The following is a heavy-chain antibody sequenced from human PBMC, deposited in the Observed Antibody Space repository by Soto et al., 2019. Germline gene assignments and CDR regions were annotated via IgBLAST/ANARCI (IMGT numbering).Heavy chain of an antibody. Sequence: QVQLVQSGAEVKKPGASVKVSCKASGYTFTRYYIHWVRQAPGQGLEWMGIINPRGGSTTYAQKFQGRVTLTSDTSTSTAYMELSRLRSEDTAVYFCARDSIVARYYFDSWGQGTPVTVSS. CDR3: ARDSIVARYYFDS. D-gene: IGHD6-6*01. CDR2: INPRGGST. J-gene: IGHJ4*02. CDR1: GYTFTRYY. V-gene: IGHV1-46*01.